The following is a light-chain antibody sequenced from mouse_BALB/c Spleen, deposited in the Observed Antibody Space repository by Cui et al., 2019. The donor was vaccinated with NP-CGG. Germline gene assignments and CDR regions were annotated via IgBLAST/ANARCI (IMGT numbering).Light chain of an antibody. CDR1: TGAVTSSNY. V-gene: IGLV1*01. CDR3: ALWYSNHWV. J-gene: IGLJ1*01. CDR2: GTN. Sequence: QSAVTQETAPTTSPGETVTLTCRSSTGAVTSSNYANWVQEKPDHLFTGLIGGTNNRAPGVPARFSGSLIGDKAALTITGAQTEDGAIYFCALWYSNHWVFGGGTKLTVL.